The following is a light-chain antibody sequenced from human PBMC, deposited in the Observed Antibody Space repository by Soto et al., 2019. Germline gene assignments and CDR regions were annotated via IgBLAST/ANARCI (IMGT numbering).Light chain of an antibody. CDR1: PSVSNSY. V-gene: IGKV3-20*01. CDR2: GAS. CDR3: QHYGNSPFT. Sequence: EIVLTQSPGTLSLSPVERATLSWRPSPSVSNSYLAWYQQKPGQAPRLLIYGASSRATAIPDRFSGSASGTDFTLTISRLEPEDFAVYYCQHYGNSPFTFGPGTKVDIK. J-gene: IGKJ3*01.